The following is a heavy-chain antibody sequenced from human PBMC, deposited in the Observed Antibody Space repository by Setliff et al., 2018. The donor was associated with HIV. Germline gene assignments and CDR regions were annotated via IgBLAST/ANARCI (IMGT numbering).Heavy chain of an antibody. J-gene: IGHJ3*02. V-gene: IGHV3-7*01. Sequence: GLLPPGGSLRLSCAASGFTFSSSWMTWVLQAPGRGREYVAGRNRDGSEKGYADSVKGRFTISRDNAKNTLYLQMNSLRAEDTAVYYCTRERCSGGTCYSLDIWGQGTMVTVSS. CDR1: GFTFSSSW. CDR3: TRERCSGGTCYSLDI. D-gene: IGHD2-15*01. CDR2: RNRDGSEK.